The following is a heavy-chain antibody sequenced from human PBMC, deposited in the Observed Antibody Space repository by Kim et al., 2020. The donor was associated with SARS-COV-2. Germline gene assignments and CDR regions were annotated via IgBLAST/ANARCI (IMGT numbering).Heavy chain of an antibody. J-gene: IGHJ4*02. CDR3: ASRRYTGTYYYFDY. D-gene: IGHD1-26*01. CDR1: GFTFSRNW. Sequence: GGSLRLSCAASGFTFSRNWMHWVRQAPGKGLVWVSRINGDGGTTSYADSVKGRFTFSRDNAKSTLYLQMNSLRAKDTAVYYCASRRYTGTYYYFDYWGQG. CDR2: INGDGGTT. V-gene: IGHV3-74*01.